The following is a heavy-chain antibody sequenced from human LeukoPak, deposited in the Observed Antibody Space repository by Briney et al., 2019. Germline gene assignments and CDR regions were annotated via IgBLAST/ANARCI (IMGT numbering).Heavy chain of an antibody. CDR2: ISSSSSYI. CDR3: ARERDEGFDY. Sequence: GGSLRLSCAASGFTFSTYTMNWVRQAPGKGLEWVSSISSSSSYIYYADSVKGRFTISRDNARNSLYLQMNSLKAEDTAVYYCARERDEGFDYWGQGTLVTVSS. J-gene: IGHJ4*02. CDR1: GFTFSTYT. V-gene: IGHV3-21*01. D-gene: IGHD5-24*01.